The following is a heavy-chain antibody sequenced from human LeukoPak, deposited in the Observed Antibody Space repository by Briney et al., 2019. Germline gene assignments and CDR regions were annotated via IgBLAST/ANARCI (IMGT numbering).Heavy chain of an antibody. CDR2: ISSSSSTI. J-gene: IGHJ4*02. V-gene: IGHV3-48*01. D-gene: IGHD2-15*01. Sequence: GGSLRLSCAASGFTFSSYSMNWVRQAPGKGLEWVSYISSSSSTIYYADSVKGRFTISRDNAKNSLYLQMNSLRAEDTAVYYCAKGNGGVVAATRLDYWGQGTLVTVSS. CDR3: AKGNGGVVAATRLDY. CDR1: GFTFSSYS.